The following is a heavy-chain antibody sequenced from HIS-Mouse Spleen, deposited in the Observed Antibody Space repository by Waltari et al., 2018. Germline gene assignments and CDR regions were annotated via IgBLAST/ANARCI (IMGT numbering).Heavy chain of an antibody. CDR2: INPNSGGT. D-gene: IGHD7-27*01. J-gene: IGHJ4*02. Sequence: QVQLVQSGAEVKKPGASVKVSCKASGYTFTGYYMHWVRQAPGQGLEWMGWINPNSGGTNYAQKCQGRVTMTRDTSISTAYMELSRLRSDDTAVYYCARGNERTGVDFDYWGQGTLVTVSS. V-gene: IGHV1-2*02. CDR1: GYTFTGYY. CDR3: ARGNERTGVDFDY.